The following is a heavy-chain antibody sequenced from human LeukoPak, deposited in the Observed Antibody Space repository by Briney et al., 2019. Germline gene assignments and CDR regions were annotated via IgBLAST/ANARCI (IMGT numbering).Heavy chain of an antibody. D-gene: IGHD4-17*01. J-gene: IGHJ4*02. V-gene: IGHV4-34*01. CDR2: INHSGST. CDR1: GGSFSGYY. Sequence: PSETLSLTCAVYGGSFSGYYWSWIRQPPGKGLEWIGEINHSGSTNYNPSLKSRVTISVDTSKNQFSLSLTSLTAADTAVYYCARGGGPTVTTANLAYWGQGTLVTVSS. CDR3: ARGGGPTVTTANLAY.